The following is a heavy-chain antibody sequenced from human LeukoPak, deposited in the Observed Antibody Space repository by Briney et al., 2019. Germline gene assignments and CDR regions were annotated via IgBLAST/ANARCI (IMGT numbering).Heavy chain of an antibody. CDR1: GFTFSSYS. V-gene: IGHV3-30*18. J-gene: IGHJ4*02. D-gene: IGHD4-23*01. CDR3: AKAGGNSETDFDY. CDR2: ISYDGSNK. Sequence: GGFLRLSCAASGFTFSSYSMNWVRQAPGKGLEWVAVISYDGSNKYYADSVKGRFTISRDNSKNTLYLQMNSLRAEDTAVYYCAKAGGNSETDFDYWGQGTLVTVSS.